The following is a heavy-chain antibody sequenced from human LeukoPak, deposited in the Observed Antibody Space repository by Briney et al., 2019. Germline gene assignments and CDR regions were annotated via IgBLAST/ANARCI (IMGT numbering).Heavy chain of an antibody. CDR3: ARESRYYYDSSGYRNFDY. Sequence: ASVKVSCKASGYTFTSYYMHWVRQAPGQGLEWMGIINPSGGSTSYAQKFQGRVTMTRDTSTSTVYMELSSLRSEDTAVYYCARESRYYYDSSGYRNFDYWGQGTLVTVSS. CDR1: GYTFTSYY. J-gene: IGHJ4*02. CDR2: INPSGGST. V-gene: IGHV1-46*01. D-gene: IGHD3-22*01.